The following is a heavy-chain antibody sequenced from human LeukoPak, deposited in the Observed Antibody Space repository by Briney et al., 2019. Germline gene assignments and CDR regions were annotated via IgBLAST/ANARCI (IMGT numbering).Heavy chain of an antibody. Sequence: ASVKVSCKASGHTFTGYYMHWVRQAPGQGLEWMGWINPNSGGTNYAQKFQGRVTMTRDTSISTAYMELSRLRSDDTAVYYCAKGGYYYDSSGYPFDYWGQGTLVTVSS. CDR2: INPNSGGT. CDR1: GHTFTGYY. CDR3: AKGGYYYDSSGYPFDY. D-gene: IGHD3-22*01. V-gene: IGHV1-2*02. J-gene: IGHJ4*02.